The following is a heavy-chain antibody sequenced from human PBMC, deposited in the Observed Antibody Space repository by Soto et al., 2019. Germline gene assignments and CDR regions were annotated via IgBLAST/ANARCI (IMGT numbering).Heavy chain of an antibody. J-gene: IGHJ4*02. CDR2: ISYDGSNK. CDR3: AKVWGYCSSTSCPTPYDY. CDR1: GFTFSSYG. V-gene: IGHV3-30*18. Sequence: PGGCLRLSCAASGFTFSSYGMHWVRQAPVKGLEWVAVISYDGSNKYYADSVKGRFTISRDNSKNTLYLQMNSLRAEDTAVYYCAKVWGYCSSTSCPTPYDYWGQGTLVTVSS. D-gene: IGHD2-2*01.